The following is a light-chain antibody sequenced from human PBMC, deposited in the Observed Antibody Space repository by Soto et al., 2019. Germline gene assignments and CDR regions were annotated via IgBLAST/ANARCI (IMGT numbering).Light chain of an antibody. CDR3: QKFSAVPT. Sequence: DIQMTQSPSSLSASVGDRVTITCRASQAIYNYLAWYQQQPGKVPTLLICAASTLQSGVPSRFSGSGSGTDFTLTISSLQPEDVATYYCQKFSAVPTFGGGTKVEL. CDR1: QAIYNY. J-gene: IGKJ4*01. V-gene: IGKV1-27*01. CDR2: AAS.